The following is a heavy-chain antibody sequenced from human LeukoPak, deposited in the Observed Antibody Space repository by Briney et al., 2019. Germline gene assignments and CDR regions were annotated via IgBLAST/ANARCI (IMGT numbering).Heavy chain of an antibody. Sequence: GESLKISCKGSGYTFTSYWIGWVRQMPGKGLEWMGIIYPGDSDTRYRPSFQGQVTISADKSISTAYLQWSSLKASDTAMYYCAKPRVLAADNSHAAFDIWGQGTMVTVSS. J-gene: IGHJ3*02. CDR1: GYTFTSYW. V-gene: IGHV5-51*01. CDR3: AKPRVLAADNSHAAFDI. CDR2: IYPGDSDT. D-gene: IGHD2-15*01.